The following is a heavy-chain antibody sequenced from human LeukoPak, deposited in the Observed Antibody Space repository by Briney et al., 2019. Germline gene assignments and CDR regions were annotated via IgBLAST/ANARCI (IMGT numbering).Heavy chain of an antibody. CDR3: TRGLNPADDYMDV. D-gene: IGHD3-22*01. CDR1: AGSFSGYY. CDR2: IYYSRST. J-gene: IGHJ6*03. Sequence: SETLSLTCAVYAGSFSGYYWSWIRHPPGQGLELIGYIYYSRSTNYHPSLNRLVTITVDTSNNPYTQKLSPVTAAATAEYYCTRGLNPADDYMDVWGKGKTVTVSS. V-gene: IGHV4-59*01.